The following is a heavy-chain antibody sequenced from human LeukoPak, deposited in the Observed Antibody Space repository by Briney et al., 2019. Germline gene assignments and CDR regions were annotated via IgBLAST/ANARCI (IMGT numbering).Heavy chain of an antibody. CDR3: ARDWNYYDSSGRYQI. CDR2: INPNSGGT. CDR1: GYTFTGYY. J-gene: IGHJ3*02. Sequence: GASVKVSCKASGYTFTGYYMHWVRQAPGQGLEWMGWINPNSGGTNYAQKFQGRVTMTRDTSISTAYMELSRLRSDDTAVYYCARDWNYYDSSGRYQIWGQGQWSPSLQ. D-gene: IGHD3-22*01. V-gene: IGHV1-2*02.